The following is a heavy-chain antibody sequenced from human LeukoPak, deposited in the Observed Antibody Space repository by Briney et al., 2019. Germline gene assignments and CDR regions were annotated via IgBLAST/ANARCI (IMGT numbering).Heavy chain of an antibody. D-gene: IGHD6-19*01. Sequence: GGSLRLSCAASGFTFSNSAMSWVRQAPGKGLEWVSTLSGSGITTYYADSVKGRFTISRDNSKNTLYLQMNTLRAEDSALYYCAKGIYSSGWSYFDYWGHGTLDTVSS. CDR2: LSGSGITT. V-gene: IGHV3-23*01. J-gene: IGHJ4*01. CDR3: AKGIYSSGWSYFDY. CDR1: GFTFSNSA.